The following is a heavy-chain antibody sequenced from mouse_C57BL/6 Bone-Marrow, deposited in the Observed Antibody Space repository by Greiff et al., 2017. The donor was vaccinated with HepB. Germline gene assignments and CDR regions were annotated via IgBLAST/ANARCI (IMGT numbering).Heavy chain of an antibody. D-gene: IGHD2-3*01. CDR3: ARGWLLRDYYAMDY. J-gene: IGHJ4*01. CDR2: INSDGGST. Sequence: EVTLVESGGGLVQPGASLKLSCESYEYAFPSYYMSWVRQTPEKRLELVAAINSDGGSTYYPDTMERRIIISRDNTKKTLYLQMGSLKSEDTALYYCARGWLLRDYYAMDYWGQGTSVTVSS. CDR1: EYAFPSYY. V-gene: IGHV5-2*01.